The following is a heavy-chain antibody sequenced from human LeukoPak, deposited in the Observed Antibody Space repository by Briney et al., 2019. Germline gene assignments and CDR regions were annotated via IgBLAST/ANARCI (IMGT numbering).Heavy chain of an antibody. CDR2: INPNSGGT. CDR3: ARDLNHSSGWEEVCY. CDR1: GYTFTGYY. Sequence: AASVKVSCKASGYTFTGYYMHWVRQAPGQGLEWMRWINPNSGGTNYAQKFQGRVTMTRDTSISTAYMELSRLRSDDTAVYYCARDLNHSSGWEEVCYWGQGTLVTVSS. J-gene: IGHJ4*02. V-gene: IGHV1-2*02. D-gene: IGHD6-19*01.